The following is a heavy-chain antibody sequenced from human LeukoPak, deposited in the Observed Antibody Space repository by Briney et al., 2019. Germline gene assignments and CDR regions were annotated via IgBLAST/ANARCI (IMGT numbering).Heavy chain of an antibody. CDR1: GGSISNYY. Sequence: SETLSLTCTVSGGSISNYYWSWLRQPPGEGLEWIGDIYYSGSTTYNPSLQSRVALSVDTSKNQFSLILNSVTAADTALYYCARHVVVTAPGYYFDLWGRGALVTVSS. V-gene: IGHV4-59*08. D-gene: IGHD2-21*02. CDR3: ARHVVVTAPGYYFDL. CDR2: IYYSGST. J-gene: IGHJ2*01.